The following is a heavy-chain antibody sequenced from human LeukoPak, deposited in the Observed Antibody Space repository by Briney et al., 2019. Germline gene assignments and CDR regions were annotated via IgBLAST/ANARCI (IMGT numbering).Heavy chain of an antibody. D-gene: IGHD5-12*01. V-gene: IGHV3-30*04. CDR2: ISYDGSDK. Sequence: GGSLRLSCAASGFTFSIYAMHWVRQAPGKGLEWVAVISYDGSDKYYADFVKGRFTISRDNPKNTLYLHVNSLRPEDTAVYYRAKGSGYEARYYYYYMDVWGKGTTVTISS. CDR3: AKGSGYEARYYYYYMDV. CDR1: GFTFSIYA. J-gene: IGHJ6*03.